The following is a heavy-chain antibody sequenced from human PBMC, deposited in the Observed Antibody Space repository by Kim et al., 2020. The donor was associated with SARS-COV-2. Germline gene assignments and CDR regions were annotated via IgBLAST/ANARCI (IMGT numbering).Heavy chain of an antibody. D-gene: IGHD3-10*01. V-gene: IGHV3-23*01. CDR3: AKVIRKPHYYGSGTLSEAMDV. CDR2: ISGSGGST. CDR1: GFTFSSYA. Sequence: GGSLRLSCAASGFTFSSYAMSWVRQAPGKGLEWVSAISGSGGSTYYADSVKGRFTISRDNSKNTLYLQMNSLRAEDTAVYYCAKVIRKPHYYGSGTLSEAMDVWGQGTTVTVSS. J-gene: IGHJ6*02.